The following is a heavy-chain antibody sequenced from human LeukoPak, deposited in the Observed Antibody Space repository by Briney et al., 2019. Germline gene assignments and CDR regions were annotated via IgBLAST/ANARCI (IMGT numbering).Heavy chain of an antibody. Sequence: GGSLRLPCAASGFTFSDYYMSWIRQAPGKGLEWGSYISSSGSTIYYADSVKGRFTLSRDNAKNSLYLQMNSLRAEDTAVYYCARVRYSGSYAGLDYWGQGTLVTVSS. CDR2: ISSSGSTI. CDR1: GFTFSDYY. D-gene: IGHD1-26*01. CDR3: ARVRYSGSYAGLDY. J-gene: IGHJ4*02. V-gene: IGHV3-11*01.